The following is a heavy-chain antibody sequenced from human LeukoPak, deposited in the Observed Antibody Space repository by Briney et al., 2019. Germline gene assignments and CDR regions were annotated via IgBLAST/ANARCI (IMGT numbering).Heavy chain of an antibody. J-gene: IGHJ6*03. CDR1: GYSISSGYY. V-gene: IGHV4-38-2*02. CDR2: IYHSGST. CDR3: ARAGWRPEDYYYMDV. Sequence: SETLSLTCTVSGYSISSGYYWGWIRQPPGEGLEWIGSIYHSGSTYYNPSLKSRVTISVDTSKNQFSLKLSSVTAADTAVYYCARAGWRPEDYYYMDVWGKGTTVTVSS. D-gene: IGHD3-9*01.